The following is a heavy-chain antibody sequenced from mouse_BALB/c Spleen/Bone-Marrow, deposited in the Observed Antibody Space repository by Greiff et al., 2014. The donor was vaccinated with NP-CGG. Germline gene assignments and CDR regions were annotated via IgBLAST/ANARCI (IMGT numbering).Heavy chain of an antibody. V-gene: IGHV1-69*02. J-gene: IGHJ2*01. CDR1: GYTFTSYW. CDR3: TRGDDYYGGFPY. D-gene: IGHD1-1*01. CDR2: IYPSASYT. Sequence: QVQLQQSGAELVRPGASVKLSCKASGYTFTSYWINWVKQRPGQGLEWIGNIYPSASYTNYNQKFKDKASLTVDKSSSTAYMQLSSPTSEDSAVYYCTRGDDYYGGFPYWGQGTTLTVSA.